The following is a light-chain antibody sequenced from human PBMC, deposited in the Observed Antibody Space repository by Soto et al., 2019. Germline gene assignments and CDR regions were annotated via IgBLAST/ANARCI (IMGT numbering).Light chain of an antibody. CDR3: QQYNSYST. V-gene: IGKV1-5*02. Sequence: IKMTQSPSSLSASVGGRVSIISRASQSIGRWLAWYQQKPGKAPKILIYDASSLESGVPSKFSGGGFGTEFTLTISSLQPDDFATYYCQQYNSYSTLGQGTKVDI. J-gene: IGKJ1*01. CDR2: DAS. CDR1: QSIGRW.